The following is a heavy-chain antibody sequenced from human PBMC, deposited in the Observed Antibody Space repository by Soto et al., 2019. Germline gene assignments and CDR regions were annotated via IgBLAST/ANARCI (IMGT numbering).Heavy chain of an antibody. CDR3: ARGSGYCSGGSCYSFDY. Sequence: QVQLQQWGAGLLKPSETLSLTCAVYGGSFSGYYWSWIRQPPGKGLEWIGEINHGGSTNYNPSLKSRVTISVDTSKNQFSLKRSSVTAADTAVYYCARGSGYCSGGSCYSFDYWGQGTLVTVSS. J-gene: IGHJ4*02. D-gene: IGHD2-15*01. CDR1: GGSFSGYY. CDR2: INHGGST. V-gene: IGHV4-34*01.